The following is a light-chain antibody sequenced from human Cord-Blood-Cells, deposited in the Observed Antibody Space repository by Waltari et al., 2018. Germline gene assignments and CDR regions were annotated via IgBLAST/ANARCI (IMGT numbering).Light chain of an antibody. J-gene: IGKJ2*01. CDR3: QQYGSSLYT. V-gene: IGKV3D-20*01. CDR1: QSVSSSY. CDR2: DAS. Sequence: EIVLTQSPATLSLSPGERATLSCGARQSVSSSYLAWYQQKPGLAPRLLIDDASSRATGIPDRFSGSGSGTDITLTISRLEPEDFAVYYCQQYGSSLYTFGQGTKLEIK.